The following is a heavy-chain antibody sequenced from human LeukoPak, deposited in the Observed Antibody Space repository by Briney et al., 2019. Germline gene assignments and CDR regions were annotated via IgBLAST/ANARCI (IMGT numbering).Heavy chain of an antibody. J-gene: IGHJ5*02. D-gene: IGHD6-13*01. V-gene: IGHV4-4*02. CDR2: IYHSGST. CDR3: ASQKSGGYITQTFDP. Sequence: SGTLSLTCAVSGGSISDSNWWSWVRQPPGKGLESIGEIYHSGSTNYNPSLRSRVTISVDKSKNQFSLRLTSVTAADTAVYYRASQKSGGYITQTFDPWGQGTLVTVSS. CDR1: GGSISDSNW.